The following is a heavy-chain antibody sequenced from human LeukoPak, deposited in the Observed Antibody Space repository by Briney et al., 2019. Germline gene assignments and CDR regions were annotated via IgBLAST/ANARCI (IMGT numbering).Heavy chain of an antibody. Sequence: SETLSLTCVVYGESFSGYYWTWIRQPPGKGLEWIGEIIDTGSTKYNSSLKSRVTISVDTSKNEFSLNLTSVTAADTAIYYCARGLASGYPPIPFDYWGQGTLVSVSS. CDR1: GESFSGYY. V-gene: IGHV4-34*12. D-gene: IGHD3-3*01. CDR3: ARGLASGYPPIPFDY. CDR2: IIDTGST. J-gene: IGHJ4*02.